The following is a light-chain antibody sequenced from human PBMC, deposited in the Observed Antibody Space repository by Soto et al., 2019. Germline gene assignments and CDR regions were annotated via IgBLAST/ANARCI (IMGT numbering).Light chain of an antibody. CDR1: QSISSNY. J-gene: IGKJ1*01. Sequence: EIVLTQSPGTRSLSPGERATLSCRASQSISSNYLAWYQQKPGQAPRLLIYGASRRAPGIPDRFSGSGSGTDFTLTISRLEPEDSAIYYWQQYGSWTFGQGTKVEIK. CDR3: QQYGSWT. V-gene: IGKV3-20*01. CDR2: GAS.